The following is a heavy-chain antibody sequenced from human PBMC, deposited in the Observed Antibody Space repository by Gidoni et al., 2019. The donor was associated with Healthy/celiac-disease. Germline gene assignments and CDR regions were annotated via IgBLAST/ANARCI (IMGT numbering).Heavy chain of an antibody. V-gene: IGHV1-46*01. CDR2: INPSGGST. D-gene: IGHD6-6*01. Sequence: QVQLVQSGAEVKKPGASVKVSCKASGYTFTSYYMHWVRQAPGQGLEWMGIINPSGGSTSYAQKFQGRVTMTRDTSTSTVYRELSSLRSEDTAVYYCAREGAGSSSSSSWFDPWGQGTLVTVSS. CDR1: GYTFTSYY. J-gene: IGHJ5*02. CDR3: AREGAGSSSSSSWFDP.